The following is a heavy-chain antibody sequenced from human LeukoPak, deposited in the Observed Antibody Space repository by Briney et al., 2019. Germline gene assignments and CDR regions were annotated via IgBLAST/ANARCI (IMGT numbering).Heavy chain of an antibody. CDR3: ARDYEGSSAYDY. CDR1: GFTFSAYS. D-gene: IGHD6-6*01. V-gene: IGHV3-11*04. CDR2: IRSSGNTI. J-gene: IGHJ4*02. Sequence: GGSLRLSCAASGFTFSAYSMSWIRQAPGKGLEWVSYIRSSGNTIYNAGSMKGRFTTSRDNAKNSLYLQMTSLRAEDTAVYYCARDYEGSSAYDYWGQGTLVTVSS.